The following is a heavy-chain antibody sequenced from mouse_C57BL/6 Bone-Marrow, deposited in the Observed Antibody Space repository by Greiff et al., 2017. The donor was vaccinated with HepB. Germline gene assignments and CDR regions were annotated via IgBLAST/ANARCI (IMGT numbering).Heavy chain of an antibody. Sequence: VKLQQPGAELVKPGASVKLSCKASGYTFTSYWMHWVKQRPGQGLEWIGMIHPNSGSTNYNEKFKSKATLTVDKSSSTAYMQLSSLTSEDSAVYYCARKTLLLHDFDYWGQGTTLTVSS. D-gene: IGHD2-1*01. CDR3: ARKTLLLHDFDY. V-gene: IGHV1-64*01. CDR2: IHPNSGST. CDR1: GYTFTSYW. J-gene: IGHJ2*01.